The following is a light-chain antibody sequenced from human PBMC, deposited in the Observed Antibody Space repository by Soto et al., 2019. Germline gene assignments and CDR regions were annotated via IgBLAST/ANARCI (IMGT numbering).Light chain of an antibody. V-gene: IGKV3-20*01. CDR1: QSVRSNF. CDR3: QRYDSSRT. J-gene: IGKJ1*01. CDR2: GAS. Sequence: EIVVTQSPGTLSLSPGERATLSCSASQSVRSNFLAWYQQKPGQPPRLLIYGASNRATGIPDRFSGSGSGTDFTLTISRLEPEDLAVYYCQRYDSSRTFGQGTRV.